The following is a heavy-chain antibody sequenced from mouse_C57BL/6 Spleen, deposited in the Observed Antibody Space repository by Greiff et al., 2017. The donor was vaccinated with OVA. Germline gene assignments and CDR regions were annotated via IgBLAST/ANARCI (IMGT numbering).Heavy chain of an antibody. D-gene: IGHD1-1*01. CDR1: GFTFSDYG. Sequence: EVQGVESGGGLVKPGGSLKLSCAASGFTFSDYGMHWDRQAPEKGLEWVAYISSGSSTIYYADTVKGRFTISRDNAKNTLFLQMTSLRSEDTAMYYCARDYYGSSSYFDVWGTGTTVTVSS. V-gene: IGHV5-17*01. J-gene: IGHJ1*03. CDR2: ISSGSSTI. CDR3: ARDYYGSSSYFDV.